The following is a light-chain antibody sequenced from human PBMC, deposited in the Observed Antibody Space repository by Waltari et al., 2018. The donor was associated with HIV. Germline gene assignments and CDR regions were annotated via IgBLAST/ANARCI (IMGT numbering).Light chain of an antibody. CDR1: LLAKKY. V-gene: IGLV3-27*01. CDR3: YSAADNIGV. J-gene: IGLJ3*02. CDR2: RDS. Sequence: SYELTQPSSVSVSPGQTARITCSGDLLAKKYARWFQQKPGQAPVLVIYRDSERPSGIPERFSGSNSGTTVTLTISGAQVEDEADYYCYSAADNIGVFGGGTKLTVL.